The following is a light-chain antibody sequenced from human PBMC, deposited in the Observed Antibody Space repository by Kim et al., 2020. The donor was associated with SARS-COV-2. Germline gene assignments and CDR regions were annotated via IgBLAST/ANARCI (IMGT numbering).Light chain of an antibody. V-gene: IGLV6-57*03. Sequence: GRTVTISCPRSRGSIASNDVQWYQHRPRSAPTTVIYDDIQRPPGVPARFSASTASSTKSASLTISGLKTEDEADYYCQSYDSSNQIFGGGTQLTVL. CDR2: DDI. J-gene: IGLJ2*01. CDR3: QSYDSSNQI. CDR1: RGSIASND.